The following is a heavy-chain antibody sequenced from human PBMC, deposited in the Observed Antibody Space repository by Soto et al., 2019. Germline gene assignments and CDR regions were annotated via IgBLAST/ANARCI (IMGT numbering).Heavy chain of an antibody. CDR3: AIYSSIAARGPPI. J-gene: IGHJ4*02. V-gene: IGHV1-69*13. Sequence: SVKVSCKASGGTFSSYAISWVRQAPGQGLEWMGGIIPIFGTANYAQKFQGRVTITADESTSTAYMELSSLRSGDTAVYYCAIYSSIAARGPPIWGQGTLVTVSS. D-gene: IGHD6-6*01. CDR1: GGTFSSYA. CDR2: IIPIFGTA.